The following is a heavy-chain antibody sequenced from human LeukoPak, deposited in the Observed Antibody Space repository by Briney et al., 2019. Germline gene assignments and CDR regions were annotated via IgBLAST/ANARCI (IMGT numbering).Heavy chain of an antibody. CDR2: ISGSGDST. Sequence: GGSLRLSCAASGFTFSSYAMSWVRQAPGKGLEWVSVISGSGDSTYYADSAKGRFTISRDNSKNTLYLQTNSLRVEDTAVYYCARNWGLDYWGQGTLVTVSS. V-gene: IGHV3-23*01. CDR1: GFTFSSYA. D-gene: IGHD7-27*01. CDR3: ARNWGLDY. J-gene: IGHJ4*02.